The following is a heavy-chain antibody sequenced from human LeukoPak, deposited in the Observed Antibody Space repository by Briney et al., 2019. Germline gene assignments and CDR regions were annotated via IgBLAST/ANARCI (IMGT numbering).Heavy chain of an antibody. CDR2: IYYSGST. CDR3: ARQPLIGAYYYGSGTKAWFDP. CDR1: GDSIDNSDYY. D-gene: IGHD3-10*01. Sequence: SETLSLTCSVSGDSIDNSDYYWSWIRQPPGKGLEWIGYIYYSGSTYYNPSLKSRVTISVDTSKNQFSLKLSSVTAADTAVYYCARQPLIGAYYYGSGTKAWFDPWGQGTLVTVSS. V-gene: IGHV4-39*01. J-gene: IGHJ5*02.